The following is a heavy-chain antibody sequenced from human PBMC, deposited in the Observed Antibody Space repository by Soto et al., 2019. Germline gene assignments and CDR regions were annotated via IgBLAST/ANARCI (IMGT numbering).Heavy chain of an antibody. V-gene: IGHV3-23*01. D-gene: IGHD3-10*01. J-gene: IGHJ6*02. CDR3: ARGDRGGSGSPASYYYSGLDV. CDR1: GFTFNSYA. CDR2: VSAGGDMT. Sequence: PXGSLRLSCAASGFTFNSYAMSWVRQAPGKGLEWVSSVSAGGDMTYYSDSVKGRFTISRDNSNNALFLQMNSLRIEDTALYYCARGDRGGSGSPASYYYSGLDVWGQGTTVTVSS.